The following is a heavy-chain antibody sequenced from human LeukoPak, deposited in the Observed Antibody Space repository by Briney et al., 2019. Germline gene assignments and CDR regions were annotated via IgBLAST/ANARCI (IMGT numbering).Heavy chain of an antibody. D-gene: IGHD1-26*01. CDR3: AVVGATPIDY. CDR1: GFTFSSYS. V-gene: IGHV3-21*01. CDR2: ISSSSSYI. Sequence: PGGSLRLSCAASGFTFSSYSMNWVRQAPGKGLEWVSSISSSSSYIYYADSVKGRLTISRDNAKNSLYLQMNSLRAEDTAVYYCAVVGATPIDYWGQGTLVTVSS. J-gene: IGHJ4*02.